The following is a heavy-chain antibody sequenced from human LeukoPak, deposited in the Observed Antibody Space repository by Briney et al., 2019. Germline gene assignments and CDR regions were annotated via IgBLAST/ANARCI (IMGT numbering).Heavy chain of an antibody. CDR2: ISGDGSSI. Sequence: PGGSLRLSCAASEFTFSSYWMHWVRQAPGEGLVWVSRISGDGSSITYADSVKGRFIISRDNSKNTLYLQMDSLRAEDTAVYYCTRRVDATRWYDPWGQGTLVTVSS. J-gene: IGHJ5*02. CDR1: EFTFSSYW. D-gene: IGHD2-15*01. V-gene: IGHV3-74*03. CDR3: TRRVDATRWYDP.